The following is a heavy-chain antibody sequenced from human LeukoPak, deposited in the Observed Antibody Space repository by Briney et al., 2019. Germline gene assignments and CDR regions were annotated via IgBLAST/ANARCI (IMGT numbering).Heavy chain of an antibody. CDR3: VRDGGGTTPYDY. D-gene: IGHD1-7*01. CDR1: GFTLSDYW. V-gene: IGHV3-74*01. CDR2: ISPDGRNI. Sequence: PGGSVRLSCAASGFTLSDYWMNWVRQVPGKGPVWVSHISPDGRNIAYADSVKGRFTISRDSAKNTLYLQINSLRVGDTAVYYCVRDGGGTTPYDYWGQGTLVTVSS. J-gene: IGHJ4*02.